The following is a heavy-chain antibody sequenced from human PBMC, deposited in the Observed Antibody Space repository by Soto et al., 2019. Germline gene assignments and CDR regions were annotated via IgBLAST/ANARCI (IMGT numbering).Heavy chain of an antibody. V-gene: IGHV2-5*02. CDR2: IYWDDDK. Sequence: QITLKESGPTLVKPTQTLTLTCTFSGFSLSTSGVGVGWIRQPPGKALEWLALIYWDDDKRYSPSLTSRLTITKDTSKNQVVLTMTNMDPVDTATYYCAHVLVLGANYGMDVWGQGTTVTVSS. J-gene: IGHJ6*02. D-gene: IGHD3-16*01. CDR1: GFSLSTSGVG. CDR3: AHVLVLGANYGMDV.